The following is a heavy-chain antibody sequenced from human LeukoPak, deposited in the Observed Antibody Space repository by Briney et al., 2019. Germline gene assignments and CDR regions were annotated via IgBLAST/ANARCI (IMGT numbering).Heavy chain of an antibody. D-gene: IGHD3-22*01. Sequence: PGGSLRLSCAASRFTFSSYGMHWVRQAPGKGLDWVAVISYDGSNKYYADSVKGRFTISRDNSKNTLYLQMNSLRAEDTAVYYCAKDALTLITYFDYWGQGTLVTVSS. CDR3: AKDALTLITYFDY. J-gene: IGHJ4*02. V-gene: IGHV3-30*18. CDR2: ISYDGSNK. CDR1: RFTFSSYG.